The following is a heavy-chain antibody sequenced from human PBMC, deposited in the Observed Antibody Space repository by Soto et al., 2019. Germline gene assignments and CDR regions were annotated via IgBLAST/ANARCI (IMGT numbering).Heavy chain of an antibody. CDR1: GFTFCSYA. CDR2: IDKTGVST. V-gene: IGHV3-23*01. J-gene: IGHJ4*02. Sequence: GGSLRLSCAASGFTFCSYAMSWVRQAPGKGLEWVSTIDKTGVSTYYADSVKGRFTISRDNSKNTLYLQMNSLRAEDTAVYYCARDGGGSGYYYYFDYWGQGTLVTVSS. D-gene: IGHD3-22*01. CDR3: ARDGGGSGYYYYFDY.